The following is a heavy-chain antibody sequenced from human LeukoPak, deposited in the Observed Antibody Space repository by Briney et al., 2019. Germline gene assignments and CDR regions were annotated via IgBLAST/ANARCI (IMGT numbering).Heavy chain of an antibody. CDR2: ISTDGNSI. V-gene: IGHV3-74*01. CDR1: GFTISGYW. D-gene: IGHD1-26*01. J-gene: IGHJ4*02. CDR3: ARGRGATPDY. Sequence: GGSLRLSCAASGFTISGYWMHWVRQAPGKGLVWVSRISTDGNSISYADTVKGRFTISRDNAKNTLYLQMNSLRAEDTAVYYCARGRGATPDYWGQGTLVTVSS.